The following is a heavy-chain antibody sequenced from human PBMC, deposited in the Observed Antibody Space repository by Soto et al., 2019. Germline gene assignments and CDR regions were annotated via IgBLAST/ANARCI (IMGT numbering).Heavy chain of an antibody. CDR2: ISAYNGNT. CDR3: ARDGEQRGGYYYYYGMDV. Sequence: ASVKVSCKASGYTFTIYGISWLRQAPGQGLEWMGWISAYNGNTNYAQKLQGRVTMTTDTSTSTAYMELRSLRSDDTAGYYCARDGEQRGGYYYYYGMDVWGQGTTVTVSS. CDR1: GYTFTIYG. D-gene: IGHD6-25*01. J-gene: IGHJ6*02. V-gene: IGHV1-18*04.